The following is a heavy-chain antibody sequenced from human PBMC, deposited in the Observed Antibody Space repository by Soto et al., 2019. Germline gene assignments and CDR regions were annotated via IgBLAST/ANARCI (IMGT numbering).Heavy chain of an antibody. CDR1: GYTFSDDY. J-gene: IGHJ4*02. CDR2: INPNSGDT. D-gene: IGHD6-19*01. V-gene: IGHV1-2*02. CDR3: ARHRFSSDSDYYEY. Sequence: ASVKCPLKASGYTFSDDYLHWVRQAPGQVLDCMGSINPNSGDTDYAQKFQARVTMTRDTSISTAYMELNRLRYDDTPVYYCARHRFSSDSDYYEYWGQGTLVTVSS.